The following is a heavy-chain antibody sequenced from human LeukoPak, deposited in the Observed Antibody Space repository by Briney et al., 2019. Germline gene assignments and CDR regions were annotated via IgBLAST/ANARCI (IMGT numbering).Heavy chain of an antibody. J-gene: IGHJ5*02. CDR3: ARVSGNNWFDP. V-gene: IGHV4-59*01. D-gene: IGHD2-15*01. CDR2: IYYSGST. CDR1: GGSISSYY. Sequence: SGTLSLTCTVSGGSISSYYWSWIRQPPGKGLEWIGYIYYSGSTNYNPSLKSRVTISADTSKNQFSLKLSSVTAADTAVYYCARVSGNNWFDPWGQGTLVTVSS.